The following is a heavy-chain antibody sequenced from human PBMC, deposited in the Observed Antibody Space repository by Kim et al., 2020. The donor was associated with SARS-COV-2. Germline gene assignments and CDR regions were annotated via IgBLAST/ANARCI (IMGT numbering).Heavy chain of an antibody. V-gene: IGHV3-23*01. J-gene: IGHJ5*02. CDR3: AKRAGWFDP. Sequence: VTTYDSDSVKGRFTISTDNSKNTLYLQMNSLRAEDTAVYYCAKRAGWFDPWGQGTLVTVSS. CDR2: VTT.